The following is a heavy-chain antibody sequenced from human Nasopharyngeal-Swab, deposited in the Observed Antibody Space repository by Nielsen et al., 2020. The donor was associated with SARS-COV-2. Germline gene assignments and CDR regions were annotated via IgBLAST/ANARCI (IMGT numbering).Heavy chain of an antibody. D-gene: IGHD3-22*01. V-gene: IGHV1-18*01. CDR2: INPDSGDT. Sequence: ASVKVSCKASGYTFTSYGISWVRQAPGQGLEWVGCINPDSGDTKYAQKFQGRVTVSSDRSRSTAYIELSRLRSDDTAVYYCARDYYDNYDSDYWGQGTLVTVSS. CDR3: ARDYYDNYDSDY. CDR1: GYTFTSYG. J-gene: IGHJ4*02.